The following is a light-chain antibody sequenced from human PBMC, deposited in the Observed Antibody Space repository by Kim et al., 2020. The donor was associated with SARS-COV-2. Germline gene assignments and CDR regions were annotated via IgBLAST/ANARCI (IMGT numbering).Light chain of an antibody. CDR2: DVN. CDR1: SSDLGLYNY. CDR3: STYSTSTTLL. Sequence: QSALTQPASVSGSPGQSITISCTGTSSDLGLYNYASWYQHVPGKAPKLLIYDVNIRPSGIPSRFSGSKSDNTASLTISGLQPEDEADYYCSTYSTSTTLLFGGGTQLTVL. J-gene: IGLJ2*01. V-gene: IGLV2-14*03.